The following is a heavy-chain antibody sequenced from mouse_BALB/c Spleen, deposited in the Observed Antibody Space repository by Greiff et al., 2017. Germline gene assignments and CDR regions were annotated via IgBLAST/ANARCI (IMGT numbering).Heavy chain of an antibody. CDR1: GFTFSSYT. CDR3: ARQGGYDVAWFAY. D-gene: IGHD2-2*01. CDR2: ISNGGGST. V-gene: IGHV5-12-2*01. Sequence: EVMLVESGGGLVQPGGSLKLSCAASGFTFSSYTMSWVRQTPEKRLEWVAYISNGGGSTYYPDTVKGRFTISRDNAKNTLYLQMSSLKSEDTAMYYCARQGGYDVAWFAYWGQGTLVTVSA. J-gene: IGHJ3*01.